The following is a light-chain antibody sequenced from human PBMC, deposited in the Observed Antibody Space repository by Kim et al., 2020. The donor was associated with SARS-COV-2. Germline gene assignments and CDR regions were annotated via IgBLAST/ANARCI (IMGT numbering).Light chain of an antibody. V-gene: IGLV2-14*03. CDR1: SSDVGAYNY. Sequence: GPSLTISCAGTSSDVGAYNYVSCFQQHPGKAPTLMIYAVSNRPSGVSDRFSGSKSGNTASLTISGLQADDEGDYYCSSYTTTNTRVFGTGTKVTVL. CDR2: AVS. CDR3: SSYTTTNTRV. J-gene: IGLJ1*01.